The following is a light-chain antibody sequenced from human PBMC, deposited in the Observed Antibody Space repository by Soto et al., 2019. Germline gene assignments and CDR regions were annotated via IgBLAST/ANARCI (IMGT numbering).Light chain of an antibody. Sequence: QSALTQPASVSGSPGQSITISCTGTSSDVGGYNYVSWYQRHPGKAPKLMIYDVSNRPSGVSNRFSGSKSGNTASLTISGLQAEDEVDYYCSSYTSTSTLIFGGGTKLTVL. V-gene: IGLV2-14*01. CDR2: DVS. CDR1: SSDVGGYNY. J-gene: IGLJ2*01. CDR3: SSYTSTSTLI.